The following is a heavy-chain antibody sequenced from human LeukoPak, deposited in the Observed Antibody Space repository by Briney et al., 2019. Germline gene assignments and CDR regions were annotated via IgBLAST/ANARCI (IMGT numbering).Heavy chain of an antibody. J-gene: IGHJ4*02. Sequence: SETLSLTCTVSGDSISSSGFYWNWIRQHPGKGLEWIGYIFYRGSTYYNPSLKSRVAMSVDTSKNQFSLKLSSVTAADTAVYYCARDSSGYFAFEYRGQGILVTVSS. CDR2: IFYRGST. CDR1: GDSISSSGFY. CDR3: ARDSSGYFAFEY. D-gene: IGHD3-22*01. V-gene: IGHV4-31*03.